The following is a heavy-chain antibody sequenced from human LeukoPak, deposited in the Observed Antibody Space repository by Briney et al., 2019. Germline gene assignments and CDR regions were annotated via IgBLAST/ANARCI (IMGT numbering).Heavy chain of an antibody. D-gene: IGHD1-7*01. CDR3: ARGLGLQGSLGAFDI. V-gene: IGHV1-8*01. CDR1: GYTFTSYD. J-gene: IGHJ3*02. Sequence: ASVKVSCKASGYTFTSYDMNWVRQATGPGLEWMGWMNPNSGNTGYAQKFQGRVTMTRNTSISTAYMELSSLRSEDTAVYYCARGLGLQGSLGAFDIWGQGTMVTVSS. CDR2: MNPNSGNT.